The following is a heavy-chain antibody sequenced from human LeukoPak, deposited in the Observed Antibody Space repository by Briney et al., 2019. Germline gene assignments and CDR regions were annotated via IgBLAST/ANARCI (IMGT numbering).Heavy chain of an antibody. CDR2: IYYSGST. Sequence: SGTLSLTCSVSGGSISSYYWSWIRQPPGKGLEWIGYIYYSGSTNYNPSLKSRVTISLDTSKNHFSLKLSSVTAADTAVYYCARGDMTNGVYFDYWGQGTLVTVSS. V-gene: IGHV4-59*01. D-gene: IGHD2-15*01. CDR3: ARGDMTNGVYFDY. J-gene: IGHJ4*02. CDR1: GGSISSYY.